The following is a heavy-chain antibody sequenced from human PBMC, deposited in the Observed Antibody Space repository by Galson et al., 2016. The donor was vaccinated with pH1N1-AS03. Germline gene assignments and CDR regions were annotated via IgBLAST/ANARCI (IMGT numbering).Heavy chain of an antibody. CDR1: GFTFTSYS. V-gene: IGHV3-48*01. D-gene: IGHD1-1*01. CDR2: IRSSGNPI. J-gene: IGHJ4*02. Sequence: SLRLSCAASGFTFTSYSMNWVRQAPGKGLAWISYIRSSGNPIYYAASVKGRITISRDNAKNSVYLQMNSLRAEDTAVYFCARDSPERPLCASFDYWGQGALVIVSS. CDR3: ARDSPERPLCASFDY.